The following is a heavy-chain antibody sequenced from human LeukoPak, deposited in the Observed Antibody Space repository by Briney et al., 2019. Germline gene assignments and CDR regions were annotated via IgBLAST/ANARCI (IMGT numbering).Heavy chain of an antibody. J-gene: IGHJ4*02. CDR3: ARDPASIMITFGGVIA. V-gene: IGHV3-21*01. CDR1: GFTFSSYS. CDR2: ISSSSSYI. Sequence: GGSLRLSCAASGFTFSSYSMNWARQAPGKGLEWVSSISSSSSYIYYADSVKGRFTISRDNAKNSLYLQMNSLRAEDTAVYYCARDPASIMITFGGVIAWGQGTLVTVSS. D-gene: IGHD3-16*02.